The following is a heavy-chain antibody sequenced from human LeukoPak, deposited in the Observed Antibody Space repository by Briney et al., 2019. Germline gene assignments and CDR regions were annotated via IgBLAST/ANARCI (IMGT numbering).Heavy chain of an antibody. J-gene: IGHJ2*01. V-gene: IGHV3-30*04. D-gene: IGHD3-16*02. CDR1: GFSFRSYA. CDR2: ISNDGNNM. CDR3: AGSDTIGYTPREWDYWYFDL. Sequence: GGSLRLSCAASGFSFRSYAMHWVRQAPGEGPEWVAVISNDGNNMHFVDPVKGRFTISRDNAKNSLYLQMNSLRAEDTAVYYCAGSDTIGYTPREWDYWYFDLWGRGTLVTVSS.